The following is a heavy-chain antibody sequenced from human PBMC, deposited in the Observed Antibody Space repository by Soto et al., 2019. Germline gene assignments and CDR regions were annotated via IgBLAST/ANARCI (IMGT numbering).Heavy chain of an antibody. V-gene: IGHV3-23*01. CDR1: GFTFSSYA. Sequence: PGGSLRLSCAASGFTFSSYAMTWVRQAPGKGLEWVSTISGTGTTTYYADSVKGRFTISRDNSKNTLYLQMNSLRTEDTAVYYCVPEVYLLAFEYWGQGTLLTVSS. D-gene: IGHD2-8*01. CDR3: VPEVYLLAFEY. J-gene: IGHJ4*02. CDR2: ISGTGTTT.